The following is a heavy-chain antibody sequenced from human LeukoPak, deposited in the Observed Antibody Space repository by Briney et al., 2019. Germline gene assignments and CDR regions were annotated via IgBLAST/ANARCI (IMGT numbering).Heavy chain of an antibody. D-gene: IGHD2-2*02. CDR2: TYYRSKWYN. Sequence: SQTLSLTCAISGDSVSSNSAAWNWIRQSPSRGLEWLGRTYYRSKWYNDYAVSVKSRITINPDTSKNQFSLQLNSVTAADTAVYYCARGYQLLYTSANFDYWGQGTLVTVSS. CDR3: ARGYQLLYTSANFDY. V-gene: IGHV6-1*01. J-gene: IGHJ4*02. CDR1: GDSVSSNSAA.